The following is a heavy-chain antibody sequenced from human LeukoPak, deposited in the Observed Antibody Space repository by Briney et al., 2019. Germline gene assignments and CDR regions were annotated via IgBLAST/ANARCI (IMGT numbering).Heavy chain of an antibody. CDR1: GGSISSGSYD. D-gene: IGHD3-22*01. CDR3: ARQQNYYDSSGYRSYGMDV. Sequence: PSETLSLTCTVSGGSISSGSYDWSWIRQPAGKGLEWIGRIYTSGSTNYNPSLKSRVTISVDTSKNQFSLKLMSVTAADAAVYYCARQQNYYDSSGYRSYGMDVWGQGTTVTVSS. J-gene: IGHJ6*02. V-gene: IGHV4-61*02. CDR2: IYTSGST.